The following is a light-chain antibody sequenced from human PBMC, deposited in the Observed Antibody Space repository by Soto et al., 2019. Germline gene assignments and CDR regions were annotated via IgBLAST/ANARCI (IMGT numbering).Light chain of an antibody. CDR2: DVR. J-gene: IGLJ1*01. CDR1: SNY. V-gene: IGLV2-11*01. Sequence: QSIRTRPRSVSGYPGQSVTMSCTGTSNYVSWYQQHPGKAPKLIIYDVRKRPSGVPNRFSGSKSGNTASLTISGLPAEDEADYYCCSFAGSYTSYVFATGTKVTVL. CDR3: CSFAGSYTSYV.